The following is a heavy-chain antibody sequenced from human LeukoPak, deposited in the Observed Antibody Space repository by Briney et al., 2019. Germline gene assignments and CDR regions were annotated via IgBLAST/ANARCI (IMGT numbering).Heavy chain of an antibody. V-gene: IGHV3-30*03. CDR2: ISYEGSNI. J-gene: IGHJ3*02. D-gene: IGHD3-10*01. CDR1: GFTFSGYG. CDR3: ASLSRGDAFDI. Sequence: GGSLRLSCAASGFTFSGYGMHWVRQAPGKGLEWVAVISYEGSNIYYVDSVKGRFTISRDNSKNTLNLQMNSLRAEDTAVYYCASLSRGDAFDIWGQGTMVTVSS.